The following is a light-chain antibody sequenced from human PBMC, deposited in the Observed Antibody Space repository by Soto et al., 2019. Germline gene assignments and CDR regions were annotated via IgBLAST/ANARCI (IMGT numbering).Light chain of an antibody. CDR2: DAS. J-gene: IGKJ4*01. V-gene: IGKV3-11*01. CDR1: QSVNSY. Sequence: EIVLTQSPATLSLSPGERATLSCRASQSVNSYLAWYQQKPGQAPRLLIYDASNRATGIPARFSGSGSGTDFTLTISSLEPEDFVVYYCQQRSAWPLTFGGGTKVELK. CDR3: QQRSAWPLT.